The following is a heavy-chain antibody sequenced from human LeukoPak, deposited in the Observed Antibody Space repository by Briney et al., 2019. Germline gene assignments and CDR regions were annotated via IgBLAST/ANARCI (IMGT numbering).Heavy chain of an antibody. J-gene: IGHJ4*02. Sequence: PGGSLRLSCAASGFTFSAFAMHWVRQAPGKGLEFVSAITSNGGSTYYANSVQDRFTISRDNSKNTLYLQMGSLRAEDTAVYYCARDRAPGWFDYWGQGTLVTVSS. CDR3: ARDRAPGWFDY. V-gene: IGHV3-64*01. CDR1: GFTFSAFA. D-gene: IGHD6-19*01. CDR2: ITSNGGST.